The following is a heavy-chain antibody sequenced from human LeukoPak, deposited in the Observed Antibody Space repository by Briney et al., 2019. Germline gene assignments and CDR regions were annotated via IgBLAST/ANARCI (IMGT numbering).Heavy chain of an antibody. CDR1: GGSISSSSYY. D-gene: IGHD6-19*01. CDR2: IYYSGNT. J-gene: IGHJ4*02. V-gene: IGHV4-39*01. Sequence: SETLSLTCTVSGGSISSSSYYWGWIRQAPGKGLEWIGSIYYSGNTYHNPSLKSRVTISVDTSKNQFSLKVNSVTAADTAVYYCARRTTIYSSGWIFDYWGQGTLVTVSS. CDR3: ARRTTIYSSGWIFDY.